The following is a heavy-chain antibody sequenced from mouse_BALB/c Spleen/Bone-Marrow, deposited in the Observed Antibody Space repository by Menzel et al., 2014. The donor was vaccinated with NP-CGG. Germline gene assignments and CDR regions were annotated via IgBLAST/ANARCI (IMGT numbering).Heavy chain of an antibody. CDR3: TRDLYDGYYYYAMDY. Sequence: EVNVVESGGGLVKPGGSLKLSCAASGFTFSSYTMSWVRQTPEKRLEWVATISSGGSYTYYPDSVKGRFTTSRDNAKNTLYLQMSSLKSEDTAMYYCTRDLYDGYYYYAMDYWGQGTSVTVSS. J-gene: IGHJ4*01. CDR2: ISSGGSYT. CDR1: GFTFSSYT. D-gene: IGHD2-3*01. V-gene: IGHV5-6-4*01.